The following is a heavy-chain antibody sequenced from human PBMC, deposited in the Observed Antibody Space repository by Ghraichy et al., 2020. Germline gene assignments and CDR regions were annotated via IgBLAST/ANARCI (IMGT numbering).Heavy chain of an antibody. D-gene: IGHD1-26*01. Sequence: GESLNISCAASGFTFSSYYMSWVRQAPGKGLEWVANIKQDGSDKYYVDSVKGRFTISRDNAKNSLYVQMNSLRAEDTAVYYCARGRSWDAFDIWGQGTMVIVSS. CDR3: ARGRSWDAFDI. V-gene: IGHV3-7*01. CDR1: GFTFSSYY. CDR2: IKQDGSDK. J-gene: IGHJ3*02.